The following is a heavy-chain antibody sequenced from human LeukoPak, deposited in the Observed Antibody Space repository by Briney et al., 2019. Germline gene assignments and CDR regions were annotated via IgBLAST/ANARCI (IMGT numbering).Heavy chain of an antibody. V-gene: IGHV4-30-4*08. CDR2: IYYSGST. J-gene: IGHJ4*02. CDR1: GGSISSGDYY. D-gene: IGHD2-21*01. Sequence: TLSLTCTVSGGSISSGDYYWSWIRQPPGKGLEWIGYIYYSGSTYYNPSLKSRVTISVDTSKNQFSLKLSSVTAADTAVYYCARTQNYCGGDCYLFDYSGQGTLVTVSS. CDR3: ARTQNYCGGDCYLFDY.